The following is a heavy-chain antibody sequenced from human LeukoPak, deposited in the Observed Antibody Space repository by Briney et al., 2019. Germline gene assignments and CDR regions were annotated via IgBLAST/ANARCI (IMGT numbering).Heavy chain of an antibody. CDR3: ARVPNYSNYYSYYYYGMDV. J-gene: IGHJ6*02. D-gene: IGHD4-11*01. CDR2: ISSNGGST. V-gene: IGHV3-64*01. CDR1: GFTFSSYA. Sequence: GGSLRLSCAASGFTFSSYAMHWVRQAPGKGLEYVSAISSNGGSTYYANSVKGRFTISRDNSKNTLYLQMGSLRAEDMAVYYCARVPNYSNYYSYYYYGMDVWGQGTTVTVSS.